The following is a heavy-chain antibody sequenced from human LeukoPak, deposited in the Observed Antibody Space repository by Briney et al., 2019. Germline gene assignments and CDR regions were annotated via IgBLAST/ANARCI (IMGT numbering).Heavy chain of an antibody. CDR1: DGSISSSSYY. J-gene: IGHJ4*02. Sequence: SETLSLTCTVSDGSISSSSYYWGWIRQPPGKGLEWIGSIYYTGYTYYNPSLQSRVTISVDTSKNQFSLKLSSVTAADTAVYYCARAARPYDSSGYFRYWGQGTLVTVSS. CDR2: IYYTGYT. CDR3: ARAARPYDSSGYFRY. V-gene: IGHV4-39*01. D-gene: IGHD3-22*01.